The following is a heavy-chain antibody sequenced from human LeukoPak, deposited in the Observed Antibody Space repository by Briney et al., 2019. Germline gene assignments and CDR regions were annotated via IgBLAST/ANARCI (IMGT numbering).Heavy chain of an antibody. CDR1: GFTFSSYG. CDR3: AKEYCSSTSCYVSD. CDR2: IRYDGSNK. V-gene: IGHV3-30*02. D-gene: IGHD2-2*01. Sequence: GGSLRLSCAASGFTFSSYGMHWVRQAPGKGLEWVAFIRYDGSNKYYADSVKGRFTISRDNSKNTLYLQMNSLRAEDTAVYYCAKEYCSSTSCYVSDWGQGTPVTVSS. J-gene: IGHJ4*02.